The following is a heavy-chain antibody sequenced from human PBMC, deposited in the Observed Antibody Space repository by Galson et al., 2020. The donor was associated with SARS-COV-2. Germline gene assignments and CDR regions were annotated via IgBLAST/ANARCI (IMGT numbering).Heavy chain of an antibody. CDR1: GDSVSSDSAA. Sequence: SETLSLTCDISGDSVSSDSAAWNWIRQSPSRGLEWLGRTYYRSKWYSDYAVSMKSRITITPDTSKNQFSLQLNSVTPEDTALYYCARSPGKTVARTMDVWGQGTSVTVSS. D-gene: IGHD4-17*01. CDR3: ARSPGKTVARTMDV. V-gene: IGHV6-1*01. CDR2: TYYRSKWYS. J-gene: IGHJ6*02.